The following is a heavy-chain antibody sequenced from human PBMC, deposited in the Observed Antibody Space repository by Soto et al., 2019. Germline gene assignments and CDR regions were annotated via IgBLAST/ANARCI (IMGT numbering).Heavy chain of an antibody. CDR1: GFTFSDYY. CDR3: ARGRGAAADYFDF. J-gene: IGHJ4*02. CDR2: ISSSTSHT. V-gene: IGHV3-11*05. Sequence: QVQLVESGGGLVKPGGSLRLSCAVSGFTFSDYYMTWIRQAPGKGLEWVSYISSSTSHTNYADSVKGRFTISRDNAKNSLFLQMNSLRAEDTAVYNCARGRGAAADYFDFWGQRTLVTVSS. D-gene: IGHD6-13*01.